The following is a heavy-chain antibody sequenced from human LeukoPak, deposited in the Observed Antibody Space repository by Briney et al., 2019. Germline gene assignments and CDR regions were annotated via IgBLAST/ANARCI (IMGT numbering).Heavy chain of an antibody. CDR2: IIPNSGGT. D-gene: IGHD1-20*01. J-gene: IGHJ4*02. CDR1: GYTFIDYY. V-gene: IGHV1-2*02. Sequence: GASVNVSCKASGYTFIDYYMHWVRQAPGQGLEWMGWIIPNSGGTNYAQKFQGRVTMTRDTSISTAYMELSSLRSDDTAVYYCATDWGVIGTSSYWGQGTLVTVSS. CDR3: ATDWGVIGTSSY.